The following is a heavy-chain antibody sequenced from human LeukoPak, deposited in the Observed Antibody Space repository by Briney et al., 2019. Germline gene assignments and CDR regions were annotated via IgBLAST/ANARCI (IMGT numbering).Heavy chain of an antibody. J-gene: IGHJ4*02. Sequence: PSETLSLTCTVSGGSISSYYWSWIRQPPGKGLEWIGYIYYSGSTNYNPSLKSRVTISVDTSKNQFSLKLSSVTAADTAVYYCARGRYFDWSRFDYWGQGTLVTVSS. CDR3: ARGRYFDWSRFDY. CDR1: GGSISSYY. V-gene: IGHV4-59*01. CDR2: IYYSGST. D-gene: IGHD3-9*01.